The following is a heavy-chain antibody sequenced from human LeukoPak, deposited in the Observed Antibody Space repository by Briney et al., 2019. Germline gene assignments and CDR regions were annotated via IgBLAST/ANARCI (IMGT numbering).Heavy chain of an antibody. D-gene: IGHD2-15*01. J-gene: IGHJ4*02. CDR3: ARDCGGSCYCG. CDR1: GFSFSSYW. V-gene: IGHV3-7*01. CDR2: IKQDGSEK. Sequence: PGGSLRLSCAASGFSFSSYWMSWVRQAPGKGLEWVANIKQDGSEKYYADSVKGRFTISRDNAKNSLYLQMNSLRAEDTAVYYCARDCGGSCYCGWGQGTLVTVSS.